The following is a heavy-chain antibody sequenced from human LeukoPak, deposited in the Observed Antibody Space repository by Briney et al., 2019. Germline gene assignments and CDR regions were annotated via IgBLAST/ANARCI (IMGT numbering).Heavy chain of an antibody. Sequence: NSSETLSLTCAVSGYSISSGYYWGWIRQPPGKGLDWVGSIYHSGSTYYNPSLKSRVTISVDTSKNQFSLKLNSVTAADTAVYYCARLRYFVWLAPLAQPNWYCDLWGRGTLVTVSS. CDR1: GYSISSGYY. J-gene: IGHJ2*01. V-gene: IGHV4-38-2*01. D-gene: IGHD3-9*01. CDR3: ARLRYFVWLAPLAQPNWYCDL. CDR2: IYHSGST.